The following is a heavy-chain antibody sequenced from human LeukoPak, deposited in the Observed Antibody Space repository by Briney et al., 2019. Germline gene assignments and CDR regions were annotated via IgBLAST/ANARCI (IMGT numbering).Heavy chain of an antibody. J-gene: IGHJ6*02. CDR1: GYTFTSYD. CDR3: ARYAPGYCSSTSCYTIYYYYGMDV. D-gene: IGHD2-2*02. Sequence: GASVKVSCKASGYTFTSYDINWVRQATGQGLEWMGWMNPNSGNTGYAQKFQGRVTMTRNTSISTAYMELSSLRSEDTAVYYCARYAPGYCSSTSCYTIYYYYGMDVWGQGTTVTVSS. V-gene: IGHV1-8*01. CDR2: MNPNSGNT.